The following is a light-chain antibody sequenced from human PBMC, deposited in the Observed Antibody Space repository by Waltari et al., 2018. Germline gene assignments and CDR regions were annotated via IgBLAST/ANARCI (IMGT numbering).Light chain of an antibody. CDR2: AAS. CDR1: QGISSY. Sequence: AIRMTQSPSSFSASTGDRVTITCRASQGISSYLAWYQQKPGKAPKLLIYAASTLQSGVTSRCSGSGSGTEFTLTISCLQSEDFATYDCQQYYSYPRTFGQGTKVEIK. CDR3: QQYYSYPRT. V-gene: IGKV1-8*01. J-gene: IGKJ1*01.